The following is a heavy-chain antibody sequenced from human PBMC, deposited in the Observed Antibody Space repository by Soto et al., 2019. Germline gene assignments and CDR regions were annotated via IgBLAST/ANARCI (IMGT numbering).Heavy chain of an antibody. Sequence: SENLSLTCSVYGGTISGYYWTWIRQPAGKGLEWIGRIYSSGNTKYNPSLQSRVTMSLDTSNSQFSLRLTSVTAADTAVYYCARGQRFSDWFDPWGQGTLLTVSS. CDR3: ARGQRFSDWFDP. V-gene: IGHV4-4*07. D-gene: IGHD3-3*01. CDR2: IYSSGNT. CDR1: GGTISGYY. J-gene: IGHJ5*02.